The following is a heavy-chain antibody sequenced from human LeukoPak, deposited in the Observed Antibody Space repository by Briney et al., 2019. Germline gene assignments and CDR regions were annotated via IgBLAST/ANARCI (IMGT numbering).Heavy chain of an antibody. Sequence: PGGSLRLSCAASGFTFSSYAMHWVRQAPGKGLEYVSAISDSGGSTYYVDSVKGRFTISRDNSKNTLYLQMSSLRAEDTAVYFCVRGYSFGPYGMDVWGQGTTVTVSS. V-gene: IGHV3-64D*09. J-gene: IGHJ6*02. CDR1: GFTFSSYA. CDR3: VRGYSFGPYGMDV. D-gene: IGHD2-15*01. CDR2: ISDSGGST.